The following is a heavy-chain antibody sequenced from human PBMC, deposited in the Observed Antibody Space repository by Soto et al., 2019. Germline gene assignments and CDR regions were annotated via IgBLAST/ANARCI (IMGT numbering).Heavy chain of an antibody. D-gene: IGHD4-17*01. CDR1: GGSISSGDYY. Sequence: PSETLSLTCTVSGGSISSGDYYWSWIRQPPGKGLEWIGYIYYSGSTYYNPSLKSRVTISVDTSKNQFSLKLSSVTAADTAVYYCARTTTVTTSEYFQHWGQGTLVTVSS. J-gene: IGHJ1*01. CDR2: IYYSGST. CDR3: ARTTTVTTSEYFQH. V-gene: IGHV4-30-4*01.